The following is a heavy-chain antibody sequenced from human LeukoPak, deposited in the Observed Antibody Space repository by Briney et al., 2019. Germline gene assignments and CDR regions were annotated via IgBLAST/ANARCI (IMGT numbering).Heavy chain of an antibody. CDR3: AKDYSSSVGVFWRRCGMDV. Sequence: GGSLRLSCAASGFTFSSYAMSWVRQAPGKGLEWVSAISGSGGSTYYADSVKGRFTISRDNSKNTLYLQMNSLRAEDTAVYYCAKDYSSSVGVFWRRCGMDVWGQGTTVTVSS. CDR2: ISGSGGST. CDR1: GFTFSSYA. D-gene: IGHD6-6*01. V-gene: IGHV3-23*01. J-gene: IGHJ6*02.